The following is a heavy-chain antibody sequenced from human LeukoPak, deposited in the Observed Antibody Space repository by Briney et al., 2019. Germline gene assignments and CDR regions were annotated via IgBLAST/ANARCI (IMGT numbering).Heavy chain of an antibody. D-gene: IGHD3-10*01. V-gene: IGHV4-34*01. J-gene: IGHJ5*02. Sequence: SETLSLTCAVYGGSFSAYYWSWIRQPPDKGLEWIGDINHNGTTNYNPSLKSRVTISVDTSKNQFSLKLTSVNAADTAVYYCARYSGESNWFDPWGQGTLVTVSS. CDR2: INHNGTT. CDR1: GGSFSAYY. CDR3: ARYSGESNWFDP.